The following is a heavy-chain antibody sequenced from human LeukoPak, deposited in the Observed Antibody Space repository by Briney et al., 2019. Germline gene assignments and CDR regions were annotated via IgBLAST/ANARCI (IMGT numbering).Heavy chain of an antibody. CDR2: IIPILGIA. CDR1: GGTFSSYA. CDR3: AREVDYDILTGYYKKKYYYYYYGMDV. J-gene: IGHJ6*02. Sequence: SVKVSCKASGGTFSSYAISWVRQAPGQGLEWMGRIIPILGIAYYAQKFQGRVTITADKSTSTAYMELSSLRSEDTAVYYCAREVDYDILTGYYKKKYYYYYYGMDVWGQGTTVTVSS. D-gene: IGHD3-9*01. V-gene: IGHV1-69*04.